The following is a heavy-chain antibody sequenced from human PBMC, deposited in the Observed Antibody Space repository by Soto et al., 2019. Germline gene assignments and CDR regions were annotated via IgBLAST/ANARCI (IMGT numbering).Heavy chain of an antibody. J-gene: IGHJ3*02. Sequence: QVQLVQSGPEMKSPGASVQVSCKASGYTFASYGISWVRQAPGQGLEWMGWISAHNGDTNHAQKFQGRVAMTTDTSTNTAYMELRSLTSDDTAVYYCAREWLSDYIWRSYLNYDAFDIWGQGTMVTVSS. CDR1: GYTFASYG. CDR3: AREWLSDYIWRSYLNYDAFDI. V-gene: IGHV1-18*01. D-gene: IGHD3-16*02. CDR2: ISAHNGDT.